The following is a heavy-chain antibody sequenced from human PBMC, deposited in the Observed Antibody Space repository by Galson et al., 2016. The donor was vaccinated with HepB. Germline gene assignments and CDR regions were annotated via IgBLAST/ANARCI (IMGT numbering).Heavy chain of an antibody. CDR2: IYHTGTS. J-gene: IGHJ5*02. V-gene: IGHV4-4*02. D-gene: IGHD2-2*01. CDR3: ARAAIIPGARMVFDP. CDR1: GASISDSNW. Sequence: SETLSLTCAVSGASISDSNWWTWVRHVPGQGLEWIGEIYHTGTSNNNPFLSSRFTLSVDKSRNQFSLNLTSVTAADTAVYYCARAAIIPGARMVFDPWGQGILVPVSS.